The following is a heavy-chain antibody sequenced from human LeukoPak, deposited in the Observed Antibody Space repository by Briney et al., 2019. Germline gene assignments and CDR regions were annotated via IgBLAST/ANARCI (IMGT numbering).Heavy chain of an antibody. CDR2: INHSGST. CDR1: GGSFSGYY. D-gene: IGHD6-19*01. J-gene: IGHJ5*02. CDR3: ARHNIGGSSAWEPNWFDP. V-gene: IGHV4-34*01. Sequence: SETLSLTCAVYGGSFSGYYWSWIRQPPGKGLEWIGEINHSGSTNYNPSLKSRVTISVDTSKNQFSLKLSSVTAADTAVYYCARHNIGGSSAWEPNWFDPWGQGTLVTVSS.